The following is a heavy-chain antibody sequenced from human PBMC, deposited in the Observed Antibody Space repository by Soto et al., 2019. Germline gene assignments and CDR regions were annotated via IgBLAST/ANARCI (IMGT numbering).Heavy chain of an antibody. CDR2: IYHSGST. CDR1: GGSISSYY. J-gene: IGHJ4*02. D-gene: IGHD1-1*01. Sequence: SETLSLTCTVSGGSISSYYWSWIRQPPGKGLEWIGYIYHSGSTNYNPSLKSRVTMSVDKSKNQFSLKLRSVTAADTAVYFCARAWNDGRFDYWGQGTLVTVSS. V-gene: IGHV4-4*09. CDR3: ARAWNDGRFDY.